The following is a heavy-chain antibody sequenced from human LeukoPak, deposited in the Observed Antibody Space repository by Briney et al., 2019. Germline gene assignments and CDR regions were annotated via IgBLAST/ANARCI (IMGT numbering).Heavy chain of an antibody. Sequence: SETLSLTCTVSGGSISSYYWSWIRQPPGKGLEWIGYIYYSGSTSYNPSLKSRVTISVDTSKNQFSLKLSSVTAADTAVYYCARDDSSGYPQRWGQGTLVTVSS. D-gene: IGHD3-22*01. J-gene: IGHJ4*02. V-gene: IGHV4-59*01. CDR2: IYYSGST. CDR1: GGSISSYY. CDR3: ARDDSSGYPQR.